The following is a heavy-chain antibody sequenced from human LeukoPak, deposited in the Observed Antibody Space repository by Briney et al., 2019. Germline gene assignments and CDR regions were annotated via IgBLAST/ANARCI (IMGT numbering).Heavy chain of an antibody. CDR1: GFTFSTYS. CDR2: ISSNSRYI. Sequence: AGGSLRLSCAASGFTFSTYSMNWVRQAPGKGLEWVSSISSNSRYIYYADSMRGRFTISRDNAKNSLYLQMNSLRAEDTAVYYCARGPGYWGQGTLVTVSS. CDR3: ARGPGY. J-gene: IGHJ4*02. V-gene: IGHV3-21*06.